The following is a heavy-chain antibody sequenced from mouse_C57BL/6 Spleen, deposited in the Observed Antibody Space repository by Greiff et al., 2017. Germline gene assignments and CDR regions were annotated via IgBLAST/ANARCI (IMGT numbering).Heavy chain of an antibody. D-gene: IGHD1-1*01. CDR3: AREGTTVVSMDY. Sequence: VKLMESGPELVKPGASVKISCKASGYAFSSSWMNWVKQRPGKGLEWIGRISPGDGDTNYNGKFKGKATLTADKSYSADYMQHSSLTSEDSAVYFCAREGTTVVSMDYWGQGTSVTVSS. V-gene: IGHV1-82*01. J-gene: IGHJ4*01. CDR2: ISPGDGDT. CDR1: GYAFSSSW.